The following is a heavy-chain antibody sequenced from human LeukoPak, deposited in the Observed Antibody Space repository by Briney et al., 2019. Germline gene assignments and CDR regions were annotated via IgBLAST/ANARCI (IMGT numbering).Heavy chain of an antibody. CDR3: ARASRYYYDSSGYQGAFDI. Sequence: SSETLSLTCTVSGGSVSSGSYYWSWIRQPPGKGLEWIGYIYYSGSTNYNPSLKSRVTISVDTSKNQFSLKLSSVTAADTAVYYCARASRYYYDSSGYQGAFDIWGQGTMVTVSS. V-gene: IGHV4-61*01. J-gene: IGHJ3*02. CDR1: GGSVSSGSYY. CDR2: IYYSGST. D-gene: IGHD3-22*01.